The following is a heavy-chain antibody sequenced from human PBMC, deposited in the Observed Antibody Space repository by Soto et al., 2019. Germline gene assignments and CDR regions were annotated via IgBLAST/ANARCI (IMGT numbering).Heavy chain of an antibody. CDR1: GGSISSGGDY. CDR3: AKSYSSSSRASSHY. J-gene: IGHJ4*02. V-gene: IGHV4-39*01. D-gene: IGHD6-6*01. Sequence: SQTLSLTCSVSGGSISSGGDYWGWVRQPPGKGLEWIGSTFYSGNIFYNPSLKSRLTISVDTSKNQFSLRLSSVTASDTAVYYCAKSYSSSSRASSHYWGQGTLVTVSS. CDR2: TFYSGNI.